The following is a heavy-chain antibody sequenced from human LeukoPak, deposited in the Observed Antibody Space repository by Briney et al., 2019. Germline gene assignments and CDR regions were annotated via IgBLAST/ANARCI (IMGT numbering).Heavy chain of an antibody. J-gene: IGHJ4*02. D-gene: IGHD3-22*01. CDR2: ISGSGDNT. V-gene: IGHV3-23*01. Sequence: GGSLRLSCAASGFTLSSYAMTWVRQAPGKGLEWVSGISGSGDNTYYADSVKGRFAISRDNSKNTLYVQVNSLGTEDTAAYYCAKGSYYDSSGSFYFDYWGQGTLVTVSS. CDR1: GFTLSSYA. CDR3: AKGSYYDSSGSFYFDY.